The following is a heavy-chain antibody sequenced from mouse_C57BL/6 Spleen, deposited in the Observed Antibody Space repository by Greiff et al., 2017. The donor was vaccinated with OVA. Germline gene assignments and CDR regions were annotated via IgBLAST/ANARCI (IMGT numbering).Heavy chain of an antibody. D-gene: IGHD1-1*01. CDR2: IHPSDSDT. J-gene: IGHJ2*01. Sequence: QVQLQQPGAELVKPGASVKVSCKASGYTFTSYWMHWVKQRPGQGLEWIGRIHPSDSDTNYNRKFKGKATLTVDKSSSTAYMQLSSLTSEDSAVYYCAMGITTVVAPFDYWGQGTTLTVSS. V-gene: IGHV1-74*01. CDR1: GYTFTSYW. CDR3: AMGITTVVAPFDY.